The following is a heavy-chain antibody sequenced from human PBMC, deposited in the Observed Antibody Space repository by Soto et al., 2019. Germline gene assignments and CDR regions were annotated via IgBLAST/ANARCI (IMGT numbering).Heavy chain of an antibody. V-gene: IGHV3-30*18. J-gene: IGHJ6*02. CDR3: AKDRHYDILTGRYYYGMDF. CDR1: GFTFSSYG. D-gene: IGHD3-9*01. CDR2: ISYDGSNK. Sequence: WSLRLSCAASGFTFSSYGMHWVRQAPGKGLEWVAVISYDGSNKYYADSVKGRFTISRDNSKNTLYLQMNSLRAEDTAVYYCAKDRHYDILTGRYYYGMDFCGQGTTVTVFS.